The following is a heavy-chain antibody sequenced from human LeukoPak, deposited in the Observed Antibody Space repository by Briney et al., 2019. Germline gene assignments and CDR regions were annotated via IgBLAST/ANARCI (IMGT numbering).Heavy chain of an antibody. CDR3: AKMERRVVVVPDAFDI. J-gene: IGHJ3*02. V-gene: IGHV3-48*03. CDR2: ISSSGSTI. D-gene: IGHD3-22*01. CDR1: GFTFSSYE. Sequence: GGSLRLSCAASGFTFSSYEMNWVRQAPGKGLEWVSYISSSGSTIYYADSVKGRFTVSRDNSKNTLYLQMNSLRAEDTAVYYCAKMERRVVVVPDAFDIWGQGTMVTVSS.